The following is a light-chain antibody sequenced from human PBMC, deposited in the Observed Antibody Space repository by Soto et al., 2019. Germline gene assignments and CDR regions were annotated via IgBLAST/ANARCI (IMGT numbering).Light chain of an antibody. CDR3: QQYGSSRFT. CDR1: QIISNNY. Sequence: EIVLTQSPGTLSLSPGERATLSCRASQIISNNYLAWYQQKPGQAPRLLVYGASNRATGIPDRFSGSGSGTDFTLSISRLVPEDLAVYYCQQYGSSRFTFGPGTKVDIK. CDR2: GAS. V-gene: IGKV3-20*01. J-gene: IGKJ3*01.